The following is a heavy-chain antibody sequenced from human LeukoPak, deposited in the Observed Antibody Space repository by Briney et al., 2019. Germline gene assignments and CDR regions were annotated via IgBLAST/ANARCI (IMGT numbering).Heavy chain of an antibody. CDR2: ISSSSSYI. Sequence: GGSLRLSCAASGFTFSSYSMTWVRQSPGKGLDWVSSISSSSSYIYYADSVKGRFTISRDNSKNTLYLQMNSLRAEDTAVYYCARDAVWGSYRVFDYWGQGTLVTVSS. V-gene: IGHV3-21*04. J-gene: IGHJ4*02. D-gene: IGHD3-16*02. CDR1: GFTFSSYS. CDR3: ARDAVWGSYRVFDY.